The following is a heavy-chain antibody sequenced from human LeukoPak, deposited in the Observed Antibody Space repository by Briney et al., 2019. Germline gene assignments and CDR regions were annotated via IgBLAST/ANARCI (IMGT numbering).Heavy chain of an antibody. V-gene: IGHV4-30-4*08. CDR2: IYYSGST. CDR3: ARASPYYYDSSGPYDAFDI. J-gene: IGHJ3*02. CDR1: GGSISSGDYY. D-gene: IGHD3-22*01. Sequence: SQTLSLTCTVSGGSISSGDYYWSWIRQPPGKGLEWIGYIYYSGSTYYNPSLKSRVTISVDTSKNQFSLKLGSVTAADTAVYYCARASPYYYDSSGPYDAFDIWGQGTMVTVSS.